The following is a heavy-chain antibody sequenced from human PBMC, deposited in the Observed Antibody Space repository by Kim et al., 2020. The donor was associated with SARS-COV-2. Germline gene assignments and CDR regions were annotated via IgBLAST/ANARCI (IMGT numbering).Heavy chain of an antibody. CDR1: GGTFSSYA. J-gene: IGHJ4*02. CDR2: IVPIFGTA. CDR3: ARGRQRGYTTPIGY. D-gene: IGHD5-18*01. Sequence: SVKVSCKASGGTFSSYAISWVRQAPGQGLEWMGGIVPIFGTANYAQKFQGRVTITADESTSTAYMELSSLRSEDTAVYYCARGRQRGYTTPIGYWGQGTLVTVSS. V-gene: IGHV1-69*13.